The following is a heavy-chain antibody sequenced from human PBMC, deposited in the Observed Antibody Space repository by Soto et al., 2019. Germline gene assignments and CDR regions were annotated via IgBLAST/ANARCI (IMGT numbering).Heavy chain of an antibody. Sequence: GGSLRRSCAASGFTFSSYAMSCVSQAPGKGLEWVSAISVSGGSTYYAYSVKGRFTISRDNSKNTLYLHMNSLRAEDTAVYYCAKENYGSGSYHYYGMDVWGQGTTVTVSS. V-gene: IGHV3-23*01. CDR2: ISVSGGST. CDR3: AKENYGSGSYHYYGMDV. D-gene: IGHD3-10*01. CDR1: GFTFSSYA. J-gene: IGHJ6*02.